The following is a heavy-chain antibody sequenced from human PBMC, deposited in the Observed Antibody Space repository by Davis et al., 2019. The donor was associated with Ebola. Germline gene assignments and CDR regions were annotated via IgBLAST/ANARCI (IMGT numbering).Heavy chain of an antibody. Sequence: MPSETLSLTCAVSGGSISSSNWWSWVRQPPGKGLEWIGEIYHSGSTNYNPSLKSRVTISVDKSKNQFSLKLSSVTAADTAVYYCARGYCSNTSCLNYYYAMDVWGQGTTVTVSS. CDR2: IYHSGST. V-gene: IGHV4-4*02. CDR1: GGSISSSNW. J-gene: IGHJ6*02. D-gene: IGHD2-2*01. CDR3: ARGYCSNTSCLNYYYAMDV.